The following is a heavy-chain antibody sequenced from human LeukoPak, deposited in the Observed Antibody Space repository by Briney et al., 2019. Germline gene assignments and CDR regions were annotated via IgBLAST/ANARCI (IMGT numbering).Heavy chain of an antibody. J-gene: IGHJ4*02. CDR1: GFSFRSYW. V-gene: IGHV3-74*01. CDR2: ISSDGNTT. D-gene: IGHD3-22*01. Sequence: GGSQRLSCAASGFSFRSYWMHGVRQLPGKGLVWVSRISSDGNTTGYADSVKGRFTISRDNAKNTLFLQMNSLGAEDTAVYYCVRSGYYFDSSGYYMADYWGQGTLVTVSS. CDR3: VRSGYYFDSSGYYMADY.